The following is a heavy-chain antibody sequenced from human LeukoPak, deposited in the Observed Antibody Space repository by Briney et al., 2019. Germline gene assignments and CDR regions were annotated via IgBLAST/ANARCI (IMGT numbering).Heavy chain of an antibody. Sequence: GGSLRLSCAASGFTFSSYWMSWVRQAPGKGLEWVANIKQDGSEKYYVDSVKGRFTISRDNSKNTLYLQMNSLRAEDTAVYYCAKCTTRFLEWLFTYYFDYWGQGTLVTVSS. CDR1: GFTFSSYW. J-gene: IGHJ4*02. D-gene: IGHD3-3*01. CDR2: IKQDGSEK. V-gene: IGHV3-7*01. CDR3: AKCTTRFLEWLFTYYFDY.